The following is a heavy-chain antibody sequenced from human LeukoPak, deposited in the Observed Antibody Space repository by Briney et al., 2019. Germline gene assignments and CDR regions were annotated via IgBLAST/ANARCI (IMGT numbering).Heavy chain of an antibody. CDR1: GFTFSGYW. D-gene: IGHD5-18*01. CDR2: INSDGSST. J-gene: IGHJ4*02. Sequence: GGSLRLSCAASGFTFSGYWMRWVRQAPGKGLVWVSRINSDGSSTDYADSVKGRFTISRDNAKNTLHLQMNSLRADDTALYYCALQKVTDGYPDYWGQGTLVTVSS. CDR3: ALQKVTDGYPDY. V-gene: IGHV3-74*01.